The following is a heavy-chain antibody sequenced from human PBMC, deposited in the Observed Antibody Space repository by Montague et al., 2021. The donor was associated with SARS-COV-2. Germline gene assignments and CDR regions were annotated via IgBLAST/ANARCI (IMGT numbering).Heavy chain of an antibody. J-gene: IGHJ4*02. Sequence: IYYSGSTYYNPSLKSRVTISVDTSKNQFSLKLSSVTAADTAVYYCARRGYSGYYYHLLVDYWDEGTMVIVSS. V-gene: IGHV4-39*01. CDR3: ARRGYSGYYYHLLVDY. D-gene: IGHD5-12*01. CDR2: IYYSGST.